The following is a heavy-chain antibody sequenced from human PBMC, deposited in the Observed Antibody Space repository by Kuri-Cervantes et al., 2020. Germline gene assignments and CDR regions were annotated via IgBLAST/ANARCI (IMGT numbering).Heavy chain of an antibody. Sequence: SETLSLTFAVSGGSISSGGYSWSWIRQPPGKGLEWIGYIYHSGSTYYNPSLKSRVTISVDRSKNQFSLKLSSVTAADTAVYYCAIRRTTGGDYWGQGTLVTVSS. V-gene: IGHV4-30-2*01. D-gene: IGHD1-1*01. CDR3: AIRRTTGGDY. CDR1: GGSISSGGYS. J-gene: IGHJ4*02. CDR2: IYHSGST.